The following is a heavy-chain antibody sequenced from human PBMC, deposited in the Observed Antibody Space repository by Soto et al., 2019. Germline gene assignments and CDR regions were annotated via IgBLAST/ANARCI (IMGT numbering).Heavy chain of an antibody. CDR2: ISSSSSYI. V-gene: IGHV3-21*01. CDR1: ELNFLGHS. D-gene: IGHD5-12*01. J-gene: IGHJ6*02. CDR3: ARAGYSGYTAHYYYYYGMDV. Sequence: GVPMRHSYTASELNFLGHSTHWIRNNQRPGCEWVSSISSSSSYIYYADSVKGRFTISRDNAKNSLYLQMNSLRAEDTAVYYCARAGYSGYTAHYYYYYGMDVWGQGTTVTV.